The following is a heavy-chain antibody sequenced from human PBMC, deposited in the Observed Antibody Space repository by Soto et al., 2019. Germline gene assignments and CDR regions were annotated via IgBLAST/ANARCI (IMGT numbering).Heavy chain of an antibody. Sequence: EVQLVESGGGLVKPGGSLRLSCAASGFILSTYTMNWVRQAPGKGLEWVSSISRSSSYIYYADSVQGRFTMSRDNAENLLYLEMNSLRVEDTAVYYCARDSGYCGSTSCHSSFDSWGQGNLVIVSS. D-gene: IGHD2-2*01. CDR1: GFILSTYT. CDR2: ISRSSSYI. CDR3: ARDSGYCGSTSCHSSFDS. J-gene: IGHJ4*02. V-gene: IGHV3-21*01.